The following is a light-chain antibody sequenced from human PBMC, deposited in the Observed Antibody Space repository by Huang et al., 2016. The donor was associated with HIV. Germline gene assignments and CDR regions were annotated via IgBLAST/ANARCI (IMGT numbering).Light chain of an antibody. V-gene: IGKV3-11*01. CDR1: QSVDTY. Sequence: EIVLTQSPVTLSRSPGQRATLSCRASQSVDTYLAWYQQQPGQAPRLLIYDASNRATGIPARCSGSGSGTDFTLTISSLEPDDFVLYFCQQRGTWPPTFGGGTTMEIK. J-gene: IGKJ4*01. CDR2: DAS. CDR3: QQRGTWPPT.